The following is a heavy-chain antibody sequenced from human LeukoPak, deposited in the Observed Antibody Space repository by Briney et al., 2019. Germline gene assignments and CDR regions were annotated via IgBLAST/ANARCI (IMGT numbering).Heavy chain of an antibody. CDR2: IYYSGSI. Sequence: SETLSLTCTVSGGSISSYYWSWIRQPPGKGLEWIGYIYYSGSINYNPSLKSRVTISVDTSKNQFSLKLSSVTAADTAVYYCASSPIRYFDWLSSYYFDYWGQGTLVTVSS. CDR3: ASSPIRYFDWLSSYYFDY. V-gene: IGHV4-59*01. J-gene: IGHJ4*02. D-gene: IGHD3-9*01. CDR1: GGSISSYY.